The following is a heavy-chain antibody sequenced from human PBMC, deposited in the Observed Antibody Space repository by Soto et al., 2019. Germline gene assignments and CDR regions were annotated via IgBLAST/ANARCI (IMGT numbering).Heavy chain of an antibody. CDR3: AHRHIYFYDILTGYPYDAFDM. CDR1: GFSLSTSGVG. V-gene: IGHV2-5*02. D-gene: IGHD3-9*01. Sequence: QITLKESGPTLVKPTQTLTLTCTFSGFSLSTSGVGVGWIRQPPGKALEWLALIFWDDDKRYSPSLKSRLTITKDPSKNQVVHTMTNMDPVDKATYSCAHRHIYFYDILTGYPYDAFDMWGQGTMVTVSS. CDR2: IFWDDDK. J-gene: IGHJ3*02.